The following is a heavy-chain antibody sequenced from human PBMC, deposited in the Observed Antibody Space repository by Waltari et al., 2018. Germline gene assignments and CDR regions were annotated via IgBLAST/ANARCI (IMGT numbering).Heavy chain of an antibody. D-gene: IGHD1-26*01. CDR1: GFTFSSYW. CDR3: VREGWEPTAPGS. J-gene: IGHJ5*02. V-gene: IGHV3-74*01. CDR2: INGDGTSV. Sequence: EVHLVESGGGLVQSGGSLRLSCAASGFTFSSYWMHWVRQAPGKGLVWVSRINGDGTSVSYADSVKGRFTIFRDNAKNTVSLQMNRLSAEDSARYFWVREGWEPTAPGSWGQGALVTVSS.